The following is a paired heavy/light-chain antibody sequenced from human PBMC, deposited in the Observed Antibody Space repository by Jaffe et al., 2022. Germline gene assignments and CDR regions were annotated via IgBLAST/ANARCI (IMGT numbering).Heavy chain of an antibody. J-gene: IGHJ4*02. CDR3: AKDQVNIPDYFDY. Sequence: QVQLVESGGGVVQPGGSLRLSCAASGFTFSSYGMHWVRQAPGKGLEWVAFIRYDGSNKYYADSVKGRFTISRDNSKNTLYLQMNSLRAEDTAVYYCAKDQVNIPDYFDYWGQGTLVTVSS. CDR2: IRYDGSNK. V-gene: IGHV3-30*02. CDR1: GFTFSSYG.
Light chain of an antibody. CDR2: AAS. CDR1: QGIRND. Sequence: DIQMTQSPSSLSASVGDRVTITCRASQGIRNDLGWYQQKPGKAPKRLIYAASSLQSGVPSRFSGSGSGTEFTLTISSLQPEDFATYYCLQHNSYPGWTFGQGTKVEIK. V-gene: IGKV1-17*01. J-gene: IGKJ1*01. CDR3: LQHNSYPGWT.